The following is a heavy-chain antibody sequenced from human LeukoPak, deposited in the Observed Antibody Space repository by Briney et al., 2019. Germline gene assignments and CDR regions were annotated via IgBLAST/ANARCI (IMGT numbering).Heavy chain of an antibody. CDR2: ISFSGSYI. V-gene: IGHV3-21*01. J-gene: IGHJ4*01. CDR3: ARRATTERGHSYGLDY. CDR1: GFTFSNYS. D-gene: IGHD5-18*01. Sequence: GGSWTLSCAASGFTFSNYSMNWVRQAPGKGREWVSSISFSGSYIYYADSLGGRITISRDNTKNSLYLQMNSLRAEDTAVYYCARRATTERGHSYGLDYWGQGTLVTVSS.